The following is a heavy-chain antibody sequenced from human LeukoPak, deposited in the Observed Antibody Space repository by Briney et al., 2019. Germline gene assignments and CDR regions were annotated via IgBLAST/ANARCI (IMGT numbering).Heavy chain of an antibody. CDR1: GGTFSSYA. D-gene: IGHD3-16*01. CDR2: IIPIFGTA. J-gene: IGHJ4*02. V-gene: IGHV1-69*05. CDR3: ADRYDYVWGSLDY. Sequence: ASVKVSCKASGGTFSSYAISLVRQAPGQGLEWMGGIIPIFGTANYAQKFQGRVTITTDESTSTAYMELSSLRSEDTAVYYCADRYDYVWGSLDYWGQGTLVTVSS.